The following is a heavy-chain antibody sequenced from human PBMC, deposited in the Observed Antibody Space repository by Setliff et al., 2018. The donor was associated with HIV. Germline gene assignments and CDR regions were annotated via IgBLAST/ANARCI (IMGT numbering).Heavy chain of an antibody. Sequence: PSETLSLTCTVSGYSISSGYYWGWIRQPPGKGLEWIGSIYHSGSTYYNPSLKSRVTISVDTSKNQFSLKLSSVTAADTAVYYCATSIAAAGNWVVWFDPWGQGTLVTVSS. CDR2: IYHSGST. V-gene: IGHV4-38-2*02. CDR1: GYSISSGYY. J-gene: IGHJ5*02. D-gene: IGHD6-13*01. CDR3: ATSIAAAGNWVVWFDP.